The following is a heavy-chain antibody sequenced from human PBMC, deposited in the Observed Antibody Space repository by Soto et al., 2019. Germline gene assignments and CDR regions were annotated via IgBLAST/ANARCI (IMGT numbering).Heavy chain of an antibody. V-gene: IGHV5-10-1*01. CDR3: ARPRGGTDWLAT. Sequence: PGESLQISCKNSGYNFDNYCIICVRQLPGKGLEWMGRVNPSDDYDTYSPYFQGHKASFIDNCINTVYLQWSSLNDSDTALYYCARPRGGTDWLATRGQGALVPVSS. CDR2: VNPSDDYD. J-gene: IGHJ5*02. D-gene: IGHD2-8*02. CDR1: GYNFDNYC.